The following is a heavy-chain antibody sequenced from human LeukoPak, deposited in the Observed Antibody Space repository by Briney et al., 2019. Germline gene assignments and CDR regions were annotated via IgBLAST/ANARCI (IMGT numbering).Heavy chain of an antibody. CDR3: ARDQGAASDS. V-gene: IGHV3-48*01. D-gene: IGHD5-18*01. CDR1: EFTFSSYS. CDR2: ISSGSSNI. J-gene: IGHJ4*02. Sequence: GGSLRLSCAASEFTFSSYSMIWVRQAPGKGLEWISYISSGSSNIYYADSVKGRFTISRDNAKNSLYLQMNSLRVEDTALYYCARDQGAASDSWGQGTLVTVSS.